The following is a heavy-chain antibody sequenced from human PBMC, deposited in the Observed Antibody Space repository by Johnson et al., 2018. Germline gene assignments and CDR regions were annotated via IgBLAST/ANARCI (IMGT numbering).Heavy chain of an antibody. V-gene: IGHV3-23*01. D-gene: IGHD6-19*01. CDR3: AKHQVAVAGYYYYYMDV. Sequence: VQSGGSLRLSCAASGFTFSTYAMSWVRQGPGKGLAWVSGVSGSGVGTYHADSVKGRFTISRDNSKNTLYLQMNSLRAEDTAVYFCAKHQVAVAGYYYYYMDVWGKGTTVTVSS. CDR1: GFTFSTYA. CDR2: VSGSGVGT. J-gene: IGHJ6*03.